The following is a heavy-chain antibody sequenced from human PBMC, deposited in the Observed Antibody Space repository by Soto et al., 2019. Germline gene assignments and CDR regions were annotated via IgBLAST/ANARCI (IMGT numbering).Heavy chain of an antibody. J-gene: IGHJ4*02. Sequence: SETLSLTCTVSGGSISGSSYYWGWIRQPPGKGLEWIGNIYYSGSTYYNTSLKSRVTISVDTSKNQFSLKLSSVTAADTAVYYCMLGSGWKDFDYWGQGTLVTVSS. D-gene: IGHD3-22*01. V-gene: IGHV4-39*01. CDR3: MLGSGWKDFDY. CDR1: GGSISGSSYY. CDR2: IYYSGST.